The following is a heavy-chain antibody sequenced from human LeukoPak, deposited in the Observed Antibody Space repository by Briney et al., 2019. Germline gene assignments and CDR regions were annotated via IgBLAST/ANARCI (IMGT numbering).Heavy chain of an antibody. Sequence: PSETLSLTCAVYGGSFSGYYWSWIRQPPGKGLEWIGEINHSGSTNYNPSLKSRVTISVDTSRNQFSLKLSSVTAADTAVYYCARLHYYYYGMDVWGQGTTVTVSS. V-gene: IGHV4-34*01. CDR1: GGSFSGYY. CDR3: ARLHYYYYGMDV. CDR2: INHSGST. J-gene: IGHJ6*02.